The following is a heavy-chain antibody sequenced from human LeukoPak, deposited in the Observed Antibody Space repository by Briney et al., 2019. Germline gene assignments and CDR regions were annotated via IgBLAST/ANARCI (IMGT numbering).Heavy chain of an antibody. CDR3: ARQRDYDILTGYYPFDY. CDR1: GYSFTSYW. Sequence: GESLKISCKGSGYSFTSYWIGWVRQMPGKGLEWMGIIYPGDSDTRYSPSFQGQVTISADKSISTAYLQWSSLKASDTAMYYCARQRDYDILTGYYPFDYWGQGTLVTVSS. D-gene: IGHD3-9*01. V-gene: IGHV5-51*01. J-gene: IGHJ4*02. CDR2: IYPGDSDT.